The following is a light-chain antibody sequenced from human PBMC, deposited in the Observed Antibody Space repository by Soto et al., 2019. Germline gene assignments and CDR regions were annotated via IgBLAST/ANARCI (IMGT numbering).Light chain of an antibody. V-gene: IGLV2-14*01. Sequence: QSVLTQPASVSGSPGQSITISCTGTSSDVGGYKYVSWYQQYPGKAPKLMIYEVSSRPSGVSNRFSGSKSGNTASLTISGLXAEDEADYYCSSFTSTSTLYVFGSGTKVTVL. J-gene: IGLJ1*01. CDR2: EVS. CDR3: SSFTSTSTLYV. CDR1: SSDVGGYKY.